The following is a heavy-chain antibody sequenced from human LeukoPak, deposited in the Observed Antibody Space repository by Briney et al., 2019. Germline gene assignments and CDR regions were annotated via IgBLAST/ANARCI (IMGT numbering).Heavy chain of an antibody. CDR2: ASYSGST. CDR1: GFTFSSYG. V-gene: IGHV4-39*01. CDR3: ARRNVVVPATMARAFDI. J-gene: IGHJ3*02. Sequence: PGGSLRLSCAASGFTFSSYGMNWVRQAPGKGLEWIGSASYSGSTYYNPSLKSRVTISVDTSKNQFSLKLSSVTAADTAVYYCARRNVVVPATMARAFDIWGQGTMVTVSS. D-gene: IGHD2-2*01.